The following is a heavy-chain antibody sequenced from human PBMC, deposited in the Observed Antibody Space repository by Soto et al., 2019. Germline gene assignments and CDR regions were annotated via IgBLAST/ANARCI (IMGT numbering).Heavy chain of an antibody. D-gene: IGHD3-10*01. V-gene: IGHV1-46*03. CDR3: ARDAVWGVLPNYYYYYYMDV. J-gene: IGHJ6*03. CDR2: INPSGGST. CDR1: GYTFTSYY. Sequence: ASVKVSCKAPGYTFTSYYMHWVRQAPGQGLEWMGIINPSGGSTSYAQKFQGRVTMTRDTSTSTVYMELSSLRSEDTAVYYCARDAVWGVLPNYYYYYYMDVWGKGTTVTV.